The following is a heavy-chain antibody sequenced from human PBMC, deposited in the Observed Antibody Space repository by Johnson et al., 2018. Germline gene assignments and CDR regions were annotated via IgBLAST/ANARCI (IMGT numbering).Heavy chain of an antibody. CDR2: ISWDGGST. CDR3: AKDRFAGGNDGIDY. V-gene: IGHV3-43D*03. J-gene: IGHJ4*02. D-gene: IGHD1-1*01. Sequence: VQLQQSGGVVVQPGGSLRLSCAASGFSFDDYAMHWVRQVPGKGLDWISLISWDGGSTYYSDSVRGRFTISRDNSKNSLYLQMTSLRPEDTALYYCAKDRFAGGNDGIDYWGQGTLVTVSS. CDR1: GFSFDDYA.